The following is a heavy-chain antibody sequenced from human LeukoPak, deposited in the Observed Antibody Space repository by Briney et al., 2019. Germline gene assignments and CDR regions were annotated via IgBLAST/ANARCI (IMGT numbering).Heavy chain of an antibody. CDR2: MNPNSGNT. CDR3: ARAGGYCGRISCPYYFDY. V-gene: IGHV1-8*01. J-gene: IGHJ4*02. CDR1: GYTFTIYD. Sequence: ASVTVSCTASGYTFTIYDINWVRQATGQGLEWMGWMNPNSGNTGYAQKFQGRVTMTRNTSISTAYMELSSLRSEDTAVYYCARAGGYCGRISCPYYFDYWGQGSLVAVSS. D-gene: IGHD2-15*01.